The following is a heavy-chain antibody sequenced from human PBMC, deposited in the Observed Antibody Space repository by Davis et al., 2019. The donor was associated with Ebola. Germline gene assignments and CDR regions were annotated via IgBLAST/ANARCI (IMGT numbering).Heavy chain of an antibody. CDR1: GYTFSSYS. CDR3: VRLVGPN. J-gene: IGHJ4*02. CDR2: IKQDGDGR. Sequence: PGGSLRLSCAASGYTFSSYSMNWVRQAPGKGLEWVANIKQDGDGRYYVDSVKGRFTISRDNAQNTLYLQMNNLRAEDTAVYYCVRLVGPNWGQGTLVAVSS. V-gene: IGHV3-7*01. D-gene: IGHD3-22*01.